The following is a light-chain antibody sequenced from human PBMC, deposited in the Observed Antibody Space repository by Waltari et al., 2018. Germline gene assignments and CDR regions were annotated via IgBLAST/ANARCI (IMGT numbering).Light chain of an antibody. CDR2: GAS. V-gene: IGKV3-15*01. J-gene: IGKJ3*01. CDR3: QQYNNWPLF. Sequence: EIVITQSPAPLSVYTGARATPACRASQSISSNLTWYQQKPGQPPRLLIYGASTRATGIPARFSGSGSGTEFTLTISSLQSEDFAVYYCQQYNNWPLFFGPGTKVDIK. CDR1: QSISSN.